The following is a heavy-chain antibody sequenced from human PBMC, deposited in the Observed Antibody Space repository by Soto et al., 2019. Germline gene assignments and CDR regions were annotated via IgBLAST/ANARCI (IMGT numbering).Heavy chain of an antibody. CDR3: AKDRGAHKYYYTGVAV. CDR2: ISYNGDDT. Sequence: EVQLVESGGVVIQPGGSLRLSCAASGFTFHTHTMYWVRQAPGKGLEWVSLISYNGDDTYYADSVKGRFTISRDNSKNSLYLQMNSLRSEDTALYYCAKDRGAHKYYYTGVAVWGQGTTVTVSS. CDR1: GFTFHTHT. J-gene: IGHJ6*02. D-gene: IGHD7-27*01. V-gene: IGHV3-43*01.